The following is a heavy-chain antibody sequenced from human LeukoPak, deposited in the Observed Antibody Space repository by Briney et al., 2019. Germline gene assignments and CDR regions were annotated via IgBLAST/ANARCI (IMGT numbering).Heavy chain of an antibody. V-gene: IGHV3-48*02. CDR2: ISSSSTI. CDR3: ARGGRRYDYYYHMDV. Sequence: PGGSLRLSCAASGFTFSSYAMSWVRQAPGKGLEWISYISSSSTIYYADSVKGRFTISRDNAKNSLYLQMSSLRDEDTAMYYCARGGRRYDYYYHMDVWGKGTTVTVSS. J-gene: IGHJ6*03. CDR1: GFTFSSYA.